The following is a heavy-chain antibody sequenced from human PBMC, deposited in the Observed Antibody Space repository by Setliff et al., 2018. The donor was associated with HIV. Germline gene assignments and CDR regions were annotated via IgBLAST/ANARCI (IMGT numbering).Heavy chain of an antibody. CDR2: IYTSGNTNYNPST. V-gene: IGHV4-61*02. J-gene: IGHJ3*02. Sequence: PSETLSLTCTVSGDSISSGGYYWSWIRQPAGQGLEWIGRIYTSGNTNYNPSTNYNPSLKSRIPISLETSRNQFSLRVNSVTATDTAVYYCTRQSPVAGSGAFDIWGQGTMVTVSS. CDR3: TRQSPVAGSGAFDI. D-gene: IGHD6-19*01. CDR1: GDSISSGGYY.